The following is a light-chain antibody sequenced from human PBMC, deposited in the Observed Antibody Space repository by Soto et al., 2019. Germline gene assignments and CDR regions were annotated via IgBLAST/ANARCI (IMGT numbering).Light chain of an antibody. CDR3: QQYGSSHTIT. CDR1: QSVSSSY. CDR2: GAS. J-gene: IGKJ5*01. Sequence: IVLTQSPCTLSLSPGERATLSCRASQSVSSSYLAWYQQKPGQAPRLLIYGASSRATGIPDRFSGSGSATDFTLTISRLETEDFAVYYCQQYGSSHTITFGQGTRLEIK. V-gene: IGKV3-20*01.